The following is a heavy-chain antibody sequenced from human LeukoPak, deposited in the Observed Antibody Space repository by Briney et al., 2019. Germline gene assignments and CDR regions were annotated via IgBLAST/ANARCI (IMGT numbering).Heavy chain of an antibody. CDR1: GGSISSGDYY. V-gene: IGHV4-30-4*02. J-gene: IGHJ6*02. CDR3: ARDAPVASRYYGMDV. CDR2: IYYSGST. D-gene: IGHD2-2*01. Sequence: PSETLSLTCTVSGGSISSGDYYWSWIRQPPGKGLEWIGYIYYSGSTYYNPSLKSRVTISVDTSKNQFSLKLSSVTAADTAVYYCARDAPVASRYYGMDVWGQGTTVTVSS.